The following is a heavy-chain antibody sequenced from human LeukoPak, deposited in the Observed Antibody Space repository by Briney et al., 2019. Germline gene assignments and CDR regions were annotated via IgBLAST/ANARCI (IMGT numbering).Heavy chain of an antibody. Sequence: SETLSLTCTVSGGSISGYYWSWIRQPPGKGLEWIGYIYYSGSTNYNPSLKSRVTISVDTSKNQFSLKLSSVTAADTAVYYCARGHGGKGWFDPWGQGTLVTVSS. J-gene: IGHJ5*02. CDR3: ARGHGGKGWFDP. D-gene: IGHD2-15*01. CDR1: GGSISGYY. V-gene: IGHV4-59*01. CDR2: IYYSGST.